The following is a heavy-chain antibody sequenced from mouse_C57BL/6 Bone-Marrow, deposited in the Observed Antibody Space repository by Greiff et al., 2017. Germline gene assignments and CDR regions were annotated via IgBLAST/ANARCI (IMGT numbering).Heavy chain of an antibody. CDR3: ARRLYQGAMDY. CDR2: ISNGGGST. V-gene: IGHV5-12*01. CDR1: GFTFSDYY. J-gene: IGHJ4*01. Sequence: VKLMESGGGLVQPGGSLKLSCAASGFTFSDYYMYWVRQTPEKRLEWVAYISNGGGSTYYPDTVKGRFTISRDNAKNTLYLQMSRLKSEDTAMYYCARRLYQGAMDYWGQGTSVTVSS. D-gene: IGHD2-1*01.